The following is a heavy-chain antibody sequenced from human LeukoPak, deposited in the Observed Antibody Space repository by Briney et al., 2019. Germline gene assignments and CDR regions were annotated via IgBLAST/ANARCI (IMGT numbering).Heavy chain of an antibody. D-gene: IGHD2-2*02. V-gene: IGHV1-2*02. CDR3: ARVVPAAILADY. J-gene: IGHJ4*02. CDR2: INPNSGGT. CDR1: GYTFTGYY. Sequence: GASVKVSCKASGYTFTGYYMHWVRQAPGQGLEWMGWINPNSGGTNYAQKFQGRVTMTRDTSISTAYMELSRLRSGDTAVYYCARVVPAAILADYWGQGTLVTVSS.